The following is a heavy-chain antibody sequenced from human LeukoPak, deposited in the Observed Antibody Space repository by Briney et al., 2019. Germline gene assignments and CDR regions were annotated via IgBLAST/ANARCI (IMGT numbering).Heavy chain of an antibody. Sequence: SETLSLTCAVYGGSFSGYYWSWIRQPPGKGLEWIGEINHSGSTNYNPSLKSRVTISVDTSKNQFSLKLSSVTAADTAVYYCARGRAADYWGQGIVVTVSS. CDR1: GGSFSGYY. D-gene: IGHD6-25*01. CDR3: ARGRAADY. J-gene: IGHJ4*02. V-gene: IGHV4-34*01. CDR2: INHSGST.